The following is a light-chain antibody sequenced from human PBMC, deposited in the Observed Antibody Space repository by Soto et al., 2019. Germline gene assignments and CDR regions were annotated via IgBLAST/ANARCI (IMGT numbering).Light chain of an antibody. Sequence: IQITQSPSSLSASVGDRVNITCRASRDVGSDVSWYQQKPGQAPKLLIYAASNLYTGVPSRFSGSRSGTEFTLTISSLQPEDFASYYCLQDYGDSWTFGQGTKVDIK. CDR3: LQDYGDSWT. CDR1: RDVGSD. J-gene: IGKJ1*01. CDR2: AAS. V-gene: IGKV1-6*01.